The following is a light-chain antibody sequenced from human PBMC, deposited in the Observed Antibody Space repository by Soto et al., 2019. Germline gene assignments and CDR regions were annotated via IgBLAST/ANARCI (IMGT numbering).Light chain of an antibody. CDR2: DAS. J-gene: IGKJ3*01. Sequence: EIVLTQSPGTLSLSPGDRATLSCRASQSVSSTNLAWYQQKPGQAPRLLIYDASSRATGIPDRFSGSGSGTDFTLTISRLEPEDFAVYYCQQYGSSPGLFTFGPGTKVDIK. V-gene: IGKV3-20*01. CDR1: QSVSSTN. CDR3: QQYGSSPGLFT.